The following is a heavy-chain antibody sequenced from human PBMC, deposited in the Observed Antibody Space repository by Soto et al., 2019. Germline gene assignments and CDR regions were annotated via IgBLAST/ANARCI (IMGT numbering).Heavy chain of an antibody. J-gene: IGHJ4*02. CDR1: GFTFSSYG. Sequence: VQLVESGGGVVQPGRSLRLSCAASGFTFSSYGMHWVRQAPGKGLEWVAVIWYDGSNKYYADSVKGRFTISRDNPKNTLYLQMNSLRAEDTAVYYCASLSGYSSGWPFDYWGQGTLVTVSS. CDR2: IWYDGSNK. CDR3: ASLSGYSSGWPFDY. V-gene: IGHV3-33*01. D-gene: IGHD6-19*01.